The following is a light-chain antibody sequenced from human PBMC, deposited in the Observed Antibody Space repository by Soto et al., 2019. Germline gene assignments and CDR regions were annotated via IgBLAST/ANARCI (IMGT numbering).Light chain of an antibody. CDR3: QQSYNSPPIT. V-gene: IGKV1-39*01. Sequence: IHLTQSPSSLSASVGDRVTITCRAIQGISSGLAWYQQKPGRAPKLLIYAASALQSGVPSRFSGSGSGTDFALTITSLQHEDFATYYCQQSYNSPPITFGQGTRLEIK. CDR2: AAS. J-gene: IGKJ5*01. CDR1: QGISSG.